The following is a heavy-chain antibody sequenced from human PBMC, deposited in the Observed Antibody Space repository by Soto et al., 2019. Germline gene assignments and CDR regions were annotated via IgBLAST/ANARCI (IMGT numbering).Heavy chain of an antibody. D-gene: IGHD1-1*01. CDR2: ISSSGSTI. CDR3: ARSGAMEQQQDCYYYYGMDV. V-gene: IGHV3-48*03. J-gene: IGHJ6*02. CDR1: GFTFSSYE. Sequence: GGSLRLSCAASGFTFSSYEMNWVRQAPGKGLEWVSYISSSGSTIYYADSVKGRFTISRDNAKNSLYLQINSLRAEDTAVYYCARSGAMEQQQDCYYYYGMDVWGQGTTVTVSS.